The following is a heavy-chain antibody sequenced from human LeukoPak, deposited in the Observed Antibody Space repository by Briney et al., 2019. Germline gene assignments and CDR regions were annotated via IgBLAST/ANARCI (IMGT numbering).Heavy chain of an antibody. D-gene: IGHD3-9*01. J-gene: IGHJ3*02. Sequence: SETLSLTCTVSGGSISNYYWSWIRQSPGKGLEWIGYIHYSGGTKYNPSLKSRVIISVDMSMNQLSLKLSSVTAADTAMYYCAKHSVLTGSGYAFDIWGQGTAATVSS. V-gene: IGHV4-59*08. CDR2: IHYSGGT. CDR3: AKHSVLTGSGYAFDI. CDR1: GGSISNYY.